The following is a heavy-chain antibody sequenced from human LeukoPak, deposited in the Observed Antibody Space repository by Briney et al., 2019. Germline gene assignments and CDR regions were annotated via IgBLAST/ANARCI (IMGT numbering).Heavy chain of an antibody. CDR1: GFTINSTY. V-gene: IGHV3-66*01. CDR3: ARNGYDYGGNWYYMDV. CDR2: IYSGGST. D-gene: IGHD4-23*01. Sequence: GGSLRLSCAVSGFTINSTYMSWVRQAPGKGLEWVSVIYSGGSTFYADSVKGRFTISRDNSKNMLYLQMNSLRAEDTAVYYCARNGYDYGGNWYYMDVWGKGTTVTISS. J-gene: IGHJ6*03.